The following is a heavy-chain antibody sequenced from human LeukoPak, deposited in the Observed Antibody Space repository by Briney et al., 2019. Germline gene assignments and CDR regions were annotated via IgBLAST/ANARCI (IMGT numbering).Heavy chain of an antibody. D-gene: IGHD2-2*01. Sequence: GGSLRLSCAASGFTFSSYAIHWVRQAPGKGLEWVAVISYDGSNKYYADSVKGRFTISRDNSKNTLYLQMNSLRAEDTAVYYCARDIVVVPAARFDYWGQGTLVTVSS. J-gene: IGHJ4*02. CDR3: ARDIVVVPAARFDY. CDR2: ISYDGSNK. V-gene: IGHV3-30-3*01. CDR1: GFTFSSYA.